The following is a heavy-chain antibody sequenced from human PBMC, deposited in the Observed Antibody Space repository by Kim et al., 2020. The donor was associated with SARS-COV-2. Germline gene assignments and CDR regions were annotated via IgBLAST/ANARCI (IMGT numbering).Heavy chain of an antibody. CDR3: VRDVGLGGGAELWAFYYGMDV. J-gene: IGHJ6*02. V-gene: IGHV3-33*01. D-gene: IGHD1-1*01. Sequence: GGSLRLSCAASGFTFSHYGMHWVRQAPGKGLEWVAVIWYDGSTDYYAQSAKGRFIISRDNSKSTLYLEMNTLRVDDTALYYCVRDVGLGGGAELWAFYYGMDVWGQGTTVTVSS. CDR1: GFTFSHYG. CDR2: IWYDGSTD.